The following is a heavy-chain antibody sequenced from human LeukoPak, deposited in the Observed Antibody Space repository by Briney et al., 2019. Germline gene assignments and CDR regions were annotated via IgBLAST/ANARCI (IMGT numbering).Heavy chain of an antibody. D-gene: IGHD5-18*01. V-gene: IGHV4-59*01. CDR1: GASIRSYF. Sequence: PSETLSLTCIVSGASIRSYFWSWIRQPPGKGLEWIGYMYYSGSSDYNPSLKSRVTISMDTSKNQFSLRLSSVTAADTAVYYCARAMDTGDKYYYYYGMDVWGQGTTVTVSS. J-gene: IGHJ6*02. CDR2: MYYSGSS. CDR3: ARAMDTGDKYYYYYGMDV.